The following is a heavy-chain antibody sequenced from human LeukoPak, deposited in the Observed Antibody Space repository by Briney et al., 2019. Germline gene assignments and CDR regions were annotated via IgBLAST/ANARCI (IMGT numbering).Heavy chain of an antibody. CDR1: GFTFSSYS. CDR3: AADPLGKWDYAPSGYY. Sequence: PGGSLRLSCAASGFTFSSYSMNWVRQAPGKGLEWVSSISSSSSYIYYADSVKGRFTISRDNAKNSLYLQMNSLRAEDTAVYYCAADPLGKWDYAPSGYYWGQGTLVTVSS. CDR2: ISSSSSYI. J-gene: IGHJ4*02. V-gene: IGHV3-21*01. D-gene: IGHD1-26*01.